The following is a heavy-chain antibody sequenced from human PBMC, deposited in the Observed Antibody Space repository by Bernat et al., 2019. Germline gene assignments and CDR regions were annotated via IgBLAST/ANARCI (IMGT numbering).Heavy chain of an antibody. D-gene: IGHD2-2*01. CDR1: GYTFTSYF. J-gene: IGHJ3*02. V-gene: IGHV1-46*03. CDR2: INPSGGST. CDR3: ARRYCSSTSCYEAAFDI. Sequence: QVQLVQSGADVKKPGASVKVSCKASGYTFTSYFIHWVRQAPGQGLEWMGIINPSGGSTSYAQKFQGRVTMTRDTSTSTVYMELSSLRSEDTAVYYCARRYCSSTSCYEAAFDIWGQGTMVTVSS.